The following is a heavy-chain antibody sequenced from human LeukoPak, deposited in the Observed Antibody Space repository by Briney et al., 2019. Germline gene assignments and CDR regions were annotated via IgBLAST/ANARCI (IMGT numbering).Heavy chain of an antibody. CDR1: GYSFTDKY. J-gene: IGHJ1*01. CDR3: ATTRPGGRVGYFQH. D-gene: IGHD1-26*01. Sequence: GASVKVSCKASGYSFTDKYMHWVRQAPGKGLEWMGGFDPEDGETIYAQKFQGRVTMTEDTSTDTAYMELSSLRSEDTAVYYCATTRPGGRVGYFQHWGQGTLVTVSS. CDR2: FDPEDGET. V-gene: IGHV1-24*01.